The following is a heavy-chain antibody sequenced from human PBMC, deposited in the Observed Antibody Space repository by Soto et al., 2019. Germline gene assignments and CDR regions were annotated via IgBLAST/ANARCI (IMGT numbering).Heavy chain of an antibody. CDR2: IFYTGST. Sequence: SETLSLTCSVSGGTINSGDYFWSWIRQPPGKGLEWIGSIFYTGSTYYSPSLKSRASMSMDTSKTLFSLRLRSLTAADTSVSSCARGKATLYRQYYFDYWGQGTPGTVS. D-gene: IGHD1-26*01. CDR1: GGTINSGDYF. CDR3: ARGKATLYRQYYFDY. V-gene: IGHV4-30-4*01. J-gene: IGHJ4*02.